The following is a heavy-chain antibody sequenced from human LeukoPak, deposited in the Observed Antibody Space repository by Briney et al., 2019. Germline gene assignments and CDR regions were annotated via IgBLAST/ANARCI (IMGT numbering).Heavy chain of an antibody. CDR3: ARNRRYSGSYYSNY. CDR2: ISYSGST. J-gene: IGHJ4*02. CDR1: GVSISTYS. D-gene: IGHD1-26*01. Sequence: PSETLSLTCTVSGVSISTYSWSWIRQPPGKGLEWIGYISYSGSTNYNPSLKSRVTISVDTSKNQFSLKLSSVTAADTAVYYCARNRRYSGSYYSNYWGQGTLVTVSS. V-gene: IGHV4-59*12.